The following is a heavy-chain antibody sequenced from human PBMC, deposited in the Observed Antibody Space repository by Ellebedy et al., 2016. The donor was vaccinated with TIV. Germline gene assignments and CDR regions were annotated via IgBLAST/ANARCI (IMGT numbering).Heavy chain of an antibody. J-gene: IGHJ4*02. CDR2: ISGSSTYI. V-gene: IGHV3-21*01. Sequence: GESLKISCAASGFTFSYYTKNLVRQGPGKGLEWVSSISGSSTYIHNADSVKGRFTISRDNAKNSLYLQMNSLRVEDTAVYYCARPAASYSSSWYDFDCWGQGTLVTVSS. D-gene: IGHD6-13*01. CDR3: ARPAASYSSSWYDFDC. CDR1: GFTFSYYT.